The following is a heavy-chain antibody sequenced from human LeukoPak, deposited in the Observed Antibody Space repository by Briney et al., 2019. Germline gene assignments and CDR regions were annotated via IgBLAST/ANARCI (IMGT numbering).Heavy chain of an antibody. J-gene: IGHJ6*03. CDR3: ARGRAGYCSSTSCYFAPYYMDV. V-gene: IGHV1-8*02. CDR2: MNPNSGIT. CDR1: GYTFTGYY. D-gene: IGHD2-2*01. Sequence: ASVKVSCKASGYTFTGYYMHWVRQAPGQGLEWMGWMNPNSGITGYAQKFQGRVTMTRNTSISTAYMELSSLRSEDTAVYYCARGRAGYCSSTSCYFAPYYMDVWGKGTTVTISS.